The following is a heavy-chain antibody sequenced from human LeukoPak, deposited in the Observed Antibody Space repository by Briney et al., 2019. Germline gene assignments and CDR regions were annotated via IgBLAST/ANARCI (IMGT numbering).Heavy chain of an antibody. CDR3: ARNLVVVPAARGDYYYYYMDV. Sequence: SVKVSCKASGGTFSSYAISWVRQAPGQGLEWMGGIIPIFGTANYAQKFQGRVTITADESTSTAYMELSSLRSEDTAVYYCARNLVVVPAARGDYYYYYMDVWGKGTTVTVSS. V-gene: IGHV1-69*13. J-gene: IGHJ6*03. CDR1: GGTFSSYA. CDR2: IIPIFGTA. D-gene: IGHD2-2*01.